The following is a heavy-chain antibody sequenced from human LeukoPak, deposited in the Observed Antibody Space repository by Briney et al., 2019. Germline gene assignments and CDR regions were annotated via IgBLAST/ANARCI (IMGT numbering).Heavy chain of an antibody. V-gene: IGHV3-74*01. Sequence: GGSLTLSCAASGFTFSSYWMHWVRHAPGKGLVWVSGINSDGSSTTYADSVKGRFTISRDNAKNTLYLQMNSLRAEDTAVYYYASDLNVWGQGTTVTVSS. J-gene: IGHJ6*02. CDR3: ASDLNV. CDR1: GFTFSSYW. CDR2: INSDGSST.